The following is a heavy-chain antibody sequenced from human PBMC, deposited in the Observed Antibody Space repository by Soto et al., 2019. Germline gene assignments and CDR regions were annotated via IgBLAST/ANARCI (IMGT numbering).Heavy chain of an antibody. CDR1: GFTFDDYG. CDR2: INWNGGST. J-gene: IGHJ5*02. V-gene: IGHV3-20*04. CDR3: ARVNYDILTGYRWFDP. Sequence: GSLRLSCAASGFTFDDYGMSWVRQAPGKGLEWVSGINWNGGSTGYADSVKGRFTISRDNAKNSLYLQMNSLRAEDTALYYCARVNYDILTGYRWFDPWGQGTLVTVSS. D-gene: IGHD3-9*01.